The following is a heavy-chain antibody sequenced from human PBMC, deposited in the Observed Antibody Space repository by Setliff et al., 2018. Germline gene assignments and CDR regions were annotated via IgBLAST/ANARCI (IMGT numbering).Heavy chain of an antibody. CDR1: GYTFTGYY. D-gene: IGHD2-2*01. V-gene: IGHV1-2*02. CDR2: INPNSGGT. J-gene: IGHJ6*03. Sequence: ASVKVSCKASGYTFTGYYMHWVRQAPGQGLEWMGWINPNSGGTNYAQKFQGRVTMTRDTSISTAYMELSSLRSEDTAVYYCARVDCSSTSCYAGIYYYYMDVWGKGTTVTVSS. CDR3: ARVDCSSTSCYAGIYYYYMDV.